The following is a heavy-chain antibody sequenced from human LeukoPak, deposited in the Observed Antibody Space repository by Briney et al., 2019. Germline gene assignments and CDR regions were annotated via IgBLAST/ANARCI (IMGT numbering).Heavy chain of an antibody. J-gene: IGHJ6*03. CDR3: AREDYYYYYMDV. V-gene: IGHV3-23*01. CDR2: ITGSGGST. Sequence: GGSLRLSCAVSGIALSNYGMSWVRQAPGKGLEWVAGITGSGGSTNYADSVKGRFTISRDNPKNTLYLQMNSLRAEDTAVYYCAREDYYYYYMDVWGKGTTVTVSS. CDR1: GIALSNYG.